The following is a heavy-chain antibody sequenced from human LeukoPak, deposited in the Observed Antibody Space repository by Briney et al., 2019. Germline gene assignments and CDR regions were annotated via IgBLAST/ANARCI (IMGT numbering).Heavy chain of an antibody. Sequence: PGRSLRLSCAGSGFTFGGYGMHWFRQTPGKGLEWVAVIAYDGSRAFYADSVKGRFTISRDNSKNMMSVQMDDLRAEDTAVYYCTRYNNDHFDYWGQGTLVTVSS. CDR1: GFTFGGYG. CDR3: TRYNNDHFDY. CDR2: IAYDGSRA. V-gene: IGHV3-33*01. D-gene: IGHD1-14*01. J-gene: IGHJ4*02.